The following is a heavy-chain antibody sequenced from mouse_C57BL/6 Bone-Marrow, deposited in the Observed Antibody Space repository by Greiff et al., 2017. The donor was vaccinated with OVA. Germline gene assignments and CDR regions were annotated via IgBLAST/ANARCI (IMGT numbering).Heavy chain of an antibody. D-gene: IGHD1-2*01. Sequence: EVQLQESGGGLVKPGGSLKLSCAASGFTFSDYGMHWVRQAPEKGLEWVAYISSGSSTIYYADTVKGRFTISRDKAKNTLFLQMTSLRSEDTAVYYCARRGHCTNGEDYWGKGTTLTVSS. CDR3: ARRGHCTNGEDY. CDR2: ISSGSSTI. J-gene: IGHJ2*01. CDR1: GFTFSDYG. V-gene: IGHV5-17*01.